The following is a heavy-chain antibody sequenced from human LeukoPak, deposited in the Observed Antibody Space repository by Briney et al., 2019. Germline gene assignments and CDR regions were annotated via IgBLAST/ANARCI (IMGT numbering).Heavy chain of an antibody. V-gene: IGHV3-21*01. CDR1: GFTFSSYS. CDR3: ARGTSGQLADCDY. J-gene: IGHJ4*02. Sequence: GGSLRLSCAASGFTFSSYSMNWVRQAPGKGLEWVSSISSSSSYIYYADSVKGRFTISRDNAKNSLYLQMNSLRAEDTAVYYCARGTSGQLADCDYWGQGTLVTVSS. CDR2: ISSSSSYI. D-gene: IGHD6-6*01.